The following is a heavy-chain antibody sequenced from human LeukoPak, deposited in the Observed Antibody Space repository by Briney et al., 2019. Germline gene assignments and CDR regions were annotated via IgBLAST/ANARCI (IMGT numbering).Heavy chain of an antibody. J-gene: IGHJ6*02. D-gene: IGHD6-19*01. CDR2: IYYSGST. V-gene: IGHV4-31*03. CDR3: AREGVAVAGKGFDYYYGMDV. CDR1: GGSISSGGYY. Sequence: PSETLSLTCTVSGGSISSGGYYWSWIRQHPGKGLEWIRYIYYSGSTYYNPSLKSRVTISVDTSKNQFSLKLSSVTAADTAVYYCAREGVAVAGKGFDYYYGMDVWGQGTTVPVSS.